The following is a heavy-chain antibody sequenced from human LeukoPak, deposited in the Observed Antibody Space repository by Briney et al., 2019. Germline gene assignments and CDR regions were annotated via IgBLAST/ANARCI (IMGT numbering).Heavy chain of an antibody. Sequence: GGSLRLSCAASGFTFSSYSRNWVRQAPGKGLEWVSSISSSSSYIYYADSVKGRFTISRDNAKNSLYLQMNSLRAEDTAVYYCARGKETYYYGSGSYYPTTTPDYWGQGTLVTVSS. J-gene: IGHJ4*02. CDR1: GFTFSSYS. CDR2: ISSSSSYI. CDR3: ARGKETYYYGSGSYYPTTTPDY. D-gene: IGHD3-10*01. V-gene: IGHV3-21*01.